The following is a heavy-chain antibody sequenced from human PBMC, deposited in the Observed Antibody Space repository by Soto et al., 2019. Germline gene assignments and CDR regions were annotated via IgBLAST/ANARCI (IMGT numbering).Heavy chain of an antibody. Sequence: SETLSLTCAVYGGSFSGYYWSWIRQPPGKGLEWIGEINHSGSTNYNPSLKSRVTISVDTSKNQFSLKLSSVTAADTAVYYRASKVRGVITRYSGWFDPWGQGTLVTVSS. V-gene: IGHV4-34*01. D-gene: IGHD3-10*01. CDR1: GGSFSGYY. J-gene: IGHJ5*02. CDR2: INHSGST. CDR3: ASKVRGVITRYSGWFDP.